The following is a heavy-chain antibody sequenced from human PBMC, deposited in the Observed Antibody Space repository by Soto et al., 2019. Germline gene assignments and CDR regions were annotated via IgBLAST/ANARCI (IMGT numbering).Heavy chain of an antibody. CDR3: ARGPYCGSDCYFDY. D-gene: IGHD2-21*02. J-gene: IGHJ4*03. CDR2: IYTSGTT. CDR1: GGSIGSYY. V-gene: IGHV4-4*07. Sequence: QVQLQESGPGLVKPSETLSLTCTVSGGSIGSYYWSWIRQPAGKGLEWIGRIYTSGTTNYNPSLKSRVTMSVDTSKNQFSLNLSSVTAADTAVYYCARGPYCGSDCYFDYWGQGTLVTVSS.